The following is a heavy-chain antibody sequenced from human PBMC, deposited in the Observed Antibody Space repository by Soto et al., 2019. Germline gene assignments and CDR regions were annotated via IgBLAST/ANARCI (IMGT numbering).Heavy chain of an antibody. CDR3: AAVAAVGDNWFDP. CDR1: GFTFTSSA. D-gene: IGHD6-19*01. Sequence: SVKVSCKASGFTFTSSAMQWVRQARGQRLEWIGWIVVGSGNTNYAQKFQERVTITRDMSTSTAYMELSSLRSEDTAVYYCAAVAAVGDNWFDPWGQGALVTAPQ. CDR2: IVVGSGNT. V-gene: IGHV1-58*02. J-gene: IGHJ5*02.